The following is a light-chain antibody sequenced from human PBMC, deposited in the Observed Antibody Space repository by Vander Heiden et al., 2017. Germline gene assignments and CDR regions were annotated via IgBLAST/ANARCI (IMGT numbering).Light chain of an antibody. J-gene: IGKJ1*01. V-gene: IGKV3-15*01. CDR2: GAS. CDR3: QQDNNWPRT. CDR1: QSVSSN. Sequence: LVLAPSPATLSVSPGESATLSCRASQSVSSNLAWYQQKPGQAPRLLIYGASTRATGIPARFSGSGSGTEFTLTISSLESEDFAVYYCQQDNNWPRTFGRGTKVEIK.